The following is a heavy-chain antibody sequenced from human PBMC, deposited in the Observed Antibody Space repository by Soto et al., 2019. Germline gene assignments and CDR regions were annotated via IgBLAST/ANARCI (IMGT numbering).Heavy chain of an antibody. CDR1: GFIFSTYE. D-gene: IGHD1-1*01. CDR2: ISSSGSTI. Sequence: GGSLRLSCAASGFIFSTYEVNWILQAPGKGLEWVSHISSSGSTIYSADSVKGRFTISRDNAKNSAYLQMHRLRAEDTAVYYCARTTGTKPFDYWGPGTLVTVSS. J-gene: IGHJ4*02. CDR3: ARTTGTKPFDY. V-gene: IGHV3-48*03.